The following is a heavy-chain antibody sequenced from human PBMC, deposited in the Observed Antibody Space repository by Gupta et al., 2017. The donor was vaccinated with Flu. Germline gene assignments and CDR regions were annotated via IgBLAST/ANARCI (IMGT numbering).Heavy chain of an antibody. J-gene: IGHJ4*02. CDR1: GGSINVFSFY. V-gene: IGHV4-31*03. CDR2: VHSGGAT. CDR3: VRRGTYYFDF. D-gene: IGHD1-7*01. Sequence: QMQLQESGPRQVKPSQTLSLTCTVSGGSINVFSFYWAWIRQVPGKDLEWIGYVHSGGATYFNPSLRSRLKMSMDTSKNEFSLEMASLTAADTAMYYCVRRGTYYFDFWGQGALVTVSS.